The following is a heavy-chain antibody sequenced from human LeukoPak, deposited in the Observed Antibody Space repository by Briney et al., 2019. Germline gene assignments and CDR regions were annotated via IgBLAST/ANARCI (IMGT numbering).Heavy chain of an antibody. D-gene: IGHD3-3*01. Sequence: ASVKVSCKASGFTFTNYNMHWVRQAPGQGLERMGWINPKSGGTVYAQKFQGRVTMTRDTSSSTAYMELSRLRFDDTVVYYCARGPRITIFGVVMANDAFDIWGQGTMVTVSS. V-gene: IGHV1-2*02. J-gene: IGHJ3*02. CDR1: GFTFTNYN. CDR2: INPKSGGT. CDR3: ARGPRITIFGVVMANDAFDI.